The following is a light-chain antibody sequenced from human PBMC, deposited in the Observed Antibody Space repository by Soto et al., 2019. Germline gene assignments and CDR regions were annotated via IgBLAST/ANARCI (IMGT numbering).Light chain of an antibody. CDR1: QSVSSSY. Sequence: ETVMTQSPATLSVSPGERATLSCRASQSVSSSYLAWYQQKPGQAPRLLIYGASSRATGTPDRFSGSGSGTDFTLTISRLEPEDFAVYYCQQYISSPLTFGQGTKVDIK. CDR3: QQYISSPLT. V-gene: IGKV3-20*01. CDR2: GAS. J-gene: IGKJ1*01.